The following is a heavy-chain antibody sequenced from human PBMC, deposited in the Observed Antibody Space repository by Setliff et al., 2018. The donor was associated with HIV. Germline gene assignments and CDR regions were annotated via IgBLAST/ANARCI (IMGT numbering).Heavy chain of an antibody. CDR1: GFSLSTSGVG. J-gene: IGHJ2*01. CDR3: AHGRIAAADPGYFDL. V-gene: IGHV2-5*02. Sequence: GSGPTLVNPTQTLTLTCTFSGFSLSTSGVGVGWIRQPPGKALEWLALIYWDDDKFYNPSLESRLTITKDTSKNRVVLTMTNLDPVDTATYFCAHGRIAAADPGYFDLWGRGTLVTVTS. CDR2: IYWDDDK. D-gene: IGHD6-13*01.